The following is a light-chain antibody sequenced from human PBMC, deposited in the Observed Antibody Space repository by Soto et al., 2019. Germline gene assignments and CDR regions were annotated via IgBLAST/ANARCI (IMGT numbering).Light chain of an antibody. V-gene: IGLV3-21*04. CDR1: NIGSKS. J-gene: IGLJ2*01. CDR2: YDS. Sequence: SYELTQSPSVSVALGKTARITCGGNNIGSKSVHWYQQKPGQAPVVVISYDSGRPSGIPERFSGSNSGNTATLTISGVEAGDEADYYCQVWDSSSDHVVFGGGTKLTVL. CDR3: QVWDSSSDHVV.